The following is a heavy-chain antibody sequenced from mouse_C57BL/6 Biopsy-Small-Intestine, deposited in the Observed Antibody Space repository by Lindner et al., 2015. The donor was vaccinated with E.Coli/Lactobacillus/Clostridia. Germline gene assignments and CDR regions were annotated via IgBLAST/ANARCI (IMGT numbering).Heavy chain of an antibody. CDR1: GGTFSTYA. CDR2: IIPILGII. Sequence: SVKVSCKASGGTFSTYAVSWVRQAPGQGLEWMGGIIPILGIIKYAQRFQGRVTIAADESTSTAFLELNSLTSEDTAVYYCVRDPRGYYDDSLPTYKAMDVWGQGTTVTVSS. J-gene: IGHJ1*01. D-gene: IGHD2-4*01. CDR3: VRDPRGYYDDSLPTYKAMDV. V-gene: IGHV1-81*01.